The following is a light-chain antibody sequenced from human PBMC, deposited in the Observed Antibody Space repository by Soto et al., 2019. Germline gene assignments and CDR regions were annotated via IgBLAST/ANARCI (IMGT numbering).Light chain of an antibody. J-gene: IGKJ2*01. CDR2: GAS. Sequence: EFVLTQSPGTLSLSPGERATLSCRASQSFSSSYLAWYQQKPGQAPRLLIYGASSRATGIPDRFSGSGSGTDFTLTISRLEPEDFAVYYCQHYDTFGQGTKLEIK. CDR1: QSFSSSY. V-gene: IGKV3-20*01. CDR3: QHYDT.